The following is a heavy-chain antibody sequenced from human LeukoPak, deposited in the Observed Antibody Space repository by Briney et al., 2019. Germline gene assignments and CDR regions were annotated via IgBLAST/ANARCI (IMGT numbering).Heavy chain of an antibody. J-gene: IGHJ4*02. CDR2: ISYDGSNK. D-gene: IGHD2-2*01. Sequence: RSLRLSYAASGFTFSSYAMHWVRQAPGKGLGWVSVISYDGSNKYYADSVKGRFTISRDNSKNTLYLQMNSLRAEDTAVYYCARELSEYQLLWKLDYWGQGTLVTVSS. CDR3: ARELSEYQLLWKLDY. V-gene: IGHV3-30*04. CDR1: GFTFSSYA.